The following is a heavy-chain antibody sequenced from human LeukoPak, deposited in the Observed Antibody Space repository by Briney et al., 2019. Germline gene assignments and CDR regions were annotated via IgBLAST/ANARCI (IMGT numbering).Heavy chain of an antibody. CDR2: IRYDGNNE. CDR3: AKQDVGAPNNLYFQY. D-gene: IGHD1-26*01. J-gene: IGHJ1*01. V-gene: IGHV3-30*02. CDR1: GFTFSNYG. Sequence: GGSLRLSCAASGFTFSNYGMHWVRQAPGKGLEWVAFIRYDGNNEYYADSVKGRFTISRDNSKKTLYLQMNSLRAEDTAVYYCAKQDVGAPNNLYFQYWGQGTLVTVSS.